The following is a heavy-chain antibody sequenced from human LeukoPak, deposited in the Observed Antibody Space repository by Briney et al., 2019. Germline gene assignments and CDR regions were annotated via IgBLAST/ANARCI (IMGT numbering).Heavy chain of an antibody. CDR3: ATEQGYSSGWYPEAFDT. J-gene: IGHJ3*02. CDR2: IYTSGST. CDR1: GGSISSGSYY. D-gene: IGHD6-19*01. Sequence: PSETLSLTCTVSGGSISSGSYYWSWIRQPAGKGLEWIGRIYTSGSTNYNPSLKSRVTISVDTSKNQFSLKLSSVTAADTAVYYCATEQGYSSGWYPEAFDTWGHGTMVTVSS. V-gene: IGHV4-61*02.